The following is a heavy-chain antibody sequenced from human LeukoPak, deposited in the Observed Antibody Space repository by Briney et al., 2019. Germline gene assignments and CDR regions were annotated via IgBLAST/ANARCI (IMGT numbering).Heavy chain of an antibody. V-gene: IGHV3-23*01. CDR2: IGSGGTS. CDR3: AKYFYDSSTYSFDY. CDR1: GFTFSNYA. Sequence: GGSLRLSCAASGFTFSNYAMSWVRQAPGKGLEWVSSIGSGGTSHYADSVKGRFTISRDNSKNTLFLQMNSLRAEDTAVYYCAKYFYDSSTYSFDYWGQGTLVTVSS. D-gene: IGHD3-22*01. J-gene: IGHJ4*02.